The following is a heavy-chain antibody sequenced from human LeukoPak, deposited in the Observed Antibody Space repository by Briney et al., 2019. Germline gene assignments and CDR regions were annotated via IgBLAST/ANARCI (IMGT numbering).Heavy chain of an antibody. CDR3: ARRVYFDSPFDY. J-gene: IGHJ4*02. V-gene: IGHV4-4*09. Sequence: SETLSLTCTVSGGSISSYYWSWIRQPPGKGLEWIGYIYTSGSTNYNPSLKSRVTISVDTSKNQFSLKLSSVTAADTAVYYCARRVYFDSPFDYWGQGTLVNVSS. D-gene: IGHD3-9*01. CDR2: IYTSGST. CDR1: GGSISSYY.